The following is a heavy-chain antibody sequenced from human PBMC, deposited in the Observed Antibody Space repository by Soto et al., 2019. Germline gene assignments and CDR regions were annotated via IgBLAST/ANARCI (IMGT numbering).Heavy chain of an antibody. Sequence: GGSLRLSCAASGFTFSSYSMNWVRQAPGKGLEWVSSISSSSSYIYYADSVKVRFTISIDNDKKSLYLQMNSRRAEDTAVYYCARDAQYCSGGSCYGFDXWGQGTLVTVSX. CDR1: GFTFSSYS. J-gene: IGHJ4*02. D-gene: IGHD2-15*01. CDR3: ARDAQYCSGGSCYGFDX. V-gene: IGHV3-21*01. CDR2: ISSSSSYI.